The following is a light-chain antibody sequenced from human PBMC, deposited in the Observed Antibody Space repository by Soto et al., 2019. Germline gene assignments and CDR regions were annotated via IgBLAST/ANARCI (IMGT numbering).Light chain of an antibody. CDR2: AAS. CDR1: QGISNY. CDR3: QKYNSAPQT. Sequence: DFQMTQSPSSLSASVGDRVTITCRASQGISNYLAWYQQKPGEVPKLLIYAASTLQSGVPSRFRGSGIGTDFPLTISGMQPEDVATYYCQKYNSAPQTFGQGTKVDIK. V-gene: IGKV1-27*01. J-gene: IGKJ1*01.